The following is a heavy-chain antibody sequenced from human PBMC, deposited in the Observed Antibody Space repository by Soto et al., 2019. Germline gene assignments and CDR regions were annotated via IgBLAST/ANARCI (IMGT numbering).Heavy chain of an antibody. CDR1: GYSFTSYW. D-gene: IGHD2-2*02. CDR3: ARGPYCSSTSCYTYYYGMDV. Sequence: GESLKISCKGSGYSFTSYWIGWVRQMPGKGLEWMGIIYPGDSDTRYSPSFQGQVTISADKSISTAYLQWSSLKASDTAMYYCARGPYCSSTSCYTYYYGMDVWGQGITVSVSS. V-gene: IGHV5-51*01. J-gene: IGHJ6*02. CDR2: IYPGDSDT.